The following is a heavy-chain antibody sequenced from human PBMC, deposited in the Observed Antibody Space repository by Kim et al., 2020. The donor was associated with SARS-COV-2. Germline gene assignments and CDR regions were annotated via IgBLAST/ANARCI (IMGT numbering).Heavy chain of an antibody. Sequence: YNPSLKSRVTISVDTSKNQFSLKLSSVTAADTAVYYCARGYCSGGSCYGPWGQGTLVTVSS. CDR3: ARGYCSGGSCYGP. J-gene: IGHJ5*02. D-gene: IGHD2-15*01. V-gene: IGHV4-59*09.